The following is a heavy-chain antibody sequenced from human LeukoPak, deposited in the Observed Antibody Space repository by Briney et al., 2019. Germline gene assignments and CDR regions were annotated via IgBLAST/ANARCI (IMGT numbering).Heavy chain of an antibody. D-gene: IGHD6-19*01. V-gene: IGHV3-23*01. CDR3: GKSTGTGVAGTNY. CDR1: GFTFSSYA. CDR2: ISGSGGST. Sequence: GGSLRLSCAASGFTFSSYAMSWVRQAPGKGLEWVSAISGSGGSTYYADSVKGRFTISRDNSKNTVYLQMNSLRADDTAVYYCGKSTGTGVAGTNYWGQGTLVTVSS. J-gene: IGHJ4*02.